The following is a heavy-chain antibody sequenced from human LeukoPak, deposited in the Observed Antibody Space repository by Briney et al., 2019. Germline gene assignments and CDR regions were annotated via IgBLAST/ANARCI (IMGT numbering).Heavy chain of an antibody. CDR1: GFTFSSYA. V-gene: IGHV3-23*01. CDR3: AKLAGLVVVAATPYYYGMDV. D-gene: IGHD2-15*01. Sequence: GGSLRLSCAASGFTFSSYAMSWVRQAPGKGLEWVSAISGSGGSTYYADSVKGRFTISRDNSKNTLYLQMNSLRAEDTAVYYYAKLAGLVVVAATPYYYGMDVWGQGTTVTVSS. J-gene: IGHJ6*02. CDR2: ISGSGGST.